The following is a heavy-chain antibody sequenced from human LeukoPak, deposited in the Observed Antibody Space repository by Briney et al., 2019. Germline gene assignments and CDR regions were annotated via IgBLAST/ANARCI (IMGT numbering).Heavy chain of an antibody. Sequence: SETLPLTCTVSGGSISSYYWSWIRQPPGKGLEWIGYIYYSGSTNYNPSLKSRVTISVDTSKNQFSLKLSSVTAADTAVYYCARHSIAAAGKGFDPWGQGTLVTVSS. D-gene: IGHD6-13*01. J-gene: IGHJ5*02. CDR1: GGSISSYY. CDR3: ARHSIAAAGKGFDP. V-gene: IGHV4-59*08. CDR2: IYYSGST.